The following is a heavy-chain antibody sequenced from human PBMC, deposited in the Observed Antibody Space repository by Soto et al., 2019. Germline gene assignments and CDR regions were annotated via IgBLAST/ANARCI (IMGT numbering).Heavy chain of an antibody. Sequence: GGSLRLSCAASGFTFSSYSMNWVRQAPGKGLEWVSYISSSSSTIYYADSVKGRFTISRDNAKNSLYLQMNSLRDEDTAVYYCAREPRELDYGDYGGEAGIDYWGQGTLVTVSS. CDR3: AREPRELDYGDYGGEAGIDY. J-gene: IGHJ4*02. CDR2: ISSSSSTI. CDR1: GFTFSSYS. V-gene: IGHV3-48*02. D-gene: IGHD4-17*01.